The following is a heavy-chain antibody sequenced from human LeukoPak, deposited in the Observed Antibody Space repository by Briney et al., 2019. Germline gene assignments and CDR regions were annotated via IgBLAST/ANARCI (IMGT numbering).Heavy chain of an antibody. V-gene: IGHV3-43*02. CDR3: ARGGNIGYNYNAFDI. CDR2: ISGDGGST. CDR1: GFTFDDYA. D-gene: IGHD3-22*01. Sequence: GGCLRLSCAASGFTFDDYAMHWGRQAPGKGLEWVSLISGDGGSTYYADSVKGRFTISRDNAKNSLNLQMNSLRAEDTAVYYCARGGNIGYNYNAFDISGQGTMVTVSA. J-gene: IGHJ3*02.